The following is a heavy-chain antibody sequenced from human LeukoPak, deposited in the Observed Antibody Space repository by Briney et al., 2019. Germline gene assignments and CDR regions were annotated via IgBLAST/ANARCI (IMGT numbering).Heavy chain of an antibody. Sequence: ASVKVSCKASGYTFTGYYMHWVRQAPGQGLEWMGWINPNSGGTNYAQKFQGRVTTTRDTSISTAYMELSRLRSDDTAVYYCARMGYCSGGSCKGYFQHWGQGTLVTVSS. CDR1: GYTFTGYY. CDR2: INPNSGGT. V-gene: IGHV1-2*02. CDR3: ARMGYCSGGSCKGYFQH. J-gene: IGHJ1*01. D-gene: IGHD2-15*01.